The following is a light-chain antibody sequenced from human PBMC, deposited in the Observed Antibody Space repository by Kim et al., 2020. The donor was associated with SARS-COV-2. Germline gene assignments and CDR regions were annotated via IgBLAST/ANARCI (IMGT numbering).Light chain of an antibody. CDR2: DAS. V-gene: IGKV3-11*01. J-gene: IGKJ5*01. Sequence: EIVLTQSPATLSWSPGERATLSCRASQSVSSSLAWYQQKPGQAPRLLIYDASNRATGIPARFSGSGSGTDFTLTISSLEPEDFAIYYCKQRSNWPITSGQGTRLEIK. CDR1: QSVSSS. CDR3: KQRSNWPIT.